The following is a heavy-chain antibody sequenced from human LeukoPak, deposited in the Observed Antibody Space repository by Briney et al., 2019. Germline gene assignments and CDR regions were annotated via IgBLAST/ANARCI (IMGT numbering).Heavy chain of an antibody. D-gene: IGHD3-10*01. CDR1: GGSFSGYY. CDR3: ARAKGSGSYFNWLDP. Sequence: SDTLSLTCAVYGGSFSGYYWSWIRQPPGKGLEWIGEINHSGSTNYNPSLKSRVTISVDTSKNQFSLKLSSVTAADTAVYYCARAKGSGSYFNWLDPWGQGTLVTVSS. V-gene: IGHV4-34*01. CDR2: INHSGST. J-gene: IGHJ5*02.